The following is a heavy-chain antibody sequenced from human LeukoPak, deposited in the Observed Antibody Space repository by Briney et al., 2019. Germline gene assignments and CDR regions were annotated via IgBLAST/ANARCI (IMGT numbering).Heavy chain of an antibody. J-gene: IGHJ3*02. CDR3: SRDANYYDSSRHYFDAFDI. CDR1: GFMFSKYW. V-gene: IGHV3-7*01. Sequence: PGESLRHSCEASGFMFSKYWMTWVRQAPGKGLEWVANIRGDGSVKYLLDSVKGRFSISRDNAKNSLSLEMNNLRAEDTAVYYCSRDANYYDSSRHYFDAFDIWGRGTMVTVSS. CDR2: IRGDGSVK. D-gene: IGHD3-22*01.